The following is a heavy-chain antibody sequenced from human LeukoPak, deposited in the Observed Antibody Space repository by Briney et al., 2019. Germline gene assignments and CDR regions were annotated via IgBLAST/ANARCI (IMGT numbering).Heavy chain of an antibody. D-gene: IGHD6-13*01. J-gene: IGHJ4*02. CDR2: ISSSSSYI. V-gene: IGHV3-21*01. CDR1: GFTFSNYA. Sequence: GGSLRLSCAASGFTFSNYAMNWVRQAPGKGLEGVSSISSSSSYIYYADSVKGRFTISRDNAKNSLYLQMNSLRAEDTAVYYCARDMSIAAAGTNRGDYWGQGTLVTVSS. CDR3: ARDMSIAAAGTNRGDY.